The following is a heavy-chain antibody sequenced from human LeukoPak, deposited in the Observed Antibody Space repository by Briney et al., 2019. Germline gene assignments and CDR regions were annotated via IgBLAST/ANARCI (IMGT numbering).Heavy chain of an antibody. CDR2: ISGSGGST. CDR1: GFTFSSYA. V-gene: IGHV3-23*01. CDR3: ARTASSSFVWDAFDI. D-gene: IGHD6-6*01. Sequence: GGSLRLSCAASGFTFSSYAMSWVRQAPGKGLEWVSAISGSGGSTYYADSVKGRFTISRDNSRNTLYLQMNSLRAEDTAVYHCARTASSSFVWDAFDIWGQGTMVTVSS. J-gene: IGHJ3*02.